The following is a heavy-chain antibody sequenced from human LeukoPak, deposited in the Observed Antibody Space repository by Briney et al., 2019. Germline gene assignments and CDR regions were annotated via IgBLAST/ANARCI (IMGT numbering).Heavy chain of an antibody. Sequence: PSETLSLTCTVSGGSISSGGYYWSWIRQHPGKGLEWIGYIYYSGSTYYNPSLKSRVTISVDTSKIQFSLKLSSVTAADTAVYYCARDATTVVTPVSYYYGMDVWGQGTTVTVSS. D-gene: IGHD4-23*01. J-gene: IGHJ6*02. V-gene: IGHV4-31*03. CDR1: GGSISSGGYY. CDR3: ARDATTVVTPVSYYYGMDV. CDR2: IYYSGST.